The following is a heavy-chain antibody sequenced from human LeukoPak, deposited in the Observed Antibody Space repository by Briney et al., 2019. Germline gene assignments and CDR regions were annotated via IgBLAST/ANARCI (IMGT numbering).Heavy chain of an antibody. CDR3: TRANDSSGYYDY. CDR1: GFTSSSYW. V-gene: IGHV3-74*01. J-gene: IGHJ4*02. Sequence: GGSLRLSCAASGFTSSSYWMHWVRHAPGKGLVWVSRIKSDGSSTSYADSVKGRFTISRDNAKNTLYLQMDSLRAEDTAVYYCTRANDSSGYYDYWGQGTLVTVSS. CDR2: IKSDGSST. D-gene: IGHD3-22*01.